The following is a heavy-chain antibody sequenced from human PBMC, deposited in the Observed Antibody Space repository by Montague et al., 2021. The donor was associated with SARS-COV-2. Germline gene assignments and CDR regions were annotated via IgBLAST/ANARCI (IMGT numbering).Heavy chain of an antibody. J-gene: IGHJ6*02. D-gene: IGHD3-10*01. CDR2: VRQSGST. CDR1: GYSVNSGYY. V-gene: IGHV4-38-2*02. Sequence: SETLSPTCSVSGYSVNSGYYCAWIRQPPGKGLEWIGSVRQSGSTYFTPSLARRVSMSVDTSKNQFSLTLTSVTAAYTALYYSARVGVYGGRIYYYCYGLGDWGQGTAVTVSS. CDR3: ARVGVYGGRIYYYCYGLGD.